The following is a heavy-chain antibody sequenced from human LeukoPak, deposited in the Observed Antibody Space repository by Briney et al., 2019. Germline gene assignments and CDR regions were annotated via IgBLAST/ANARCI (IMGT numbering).Heavy chain of an antibody. CDR1: GYTFTGYY. Sequence: ASVKVSCTASGYTFTGYYMHWVRQAPGQGLEWMGWINPNSGGTNYAQKFQGRVTMTEDTSTDTAYMELSSLRSEDTAVYYCATTGKWELLRYFDYWGQGTLVTVSS. J-gene: IGHJ4*02. D-gene: IGHD1-26*01. V-gene: IGHV1-2*02. CDR2: INPNSGGT. CDR3: ATTGKWELLRYFDY.